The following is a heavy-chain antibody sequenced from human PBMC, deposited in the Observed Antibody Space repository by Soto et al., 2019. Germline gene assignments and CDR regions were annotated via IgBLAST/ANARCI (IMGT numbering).Heavy chain of an antibody. CDR3: AKEGAGGYFFGY. CDR2: ISWNSGSI. D-gene: IGHD3-16*01. CDR1: GFTFDDYA. V-gene: IGHV3-9*01. J-gene: IGHJ4*02. Sequence: EVQLVESGGGLVQPGRSLRLSCAASGFTFDDYAMHWVRQDPGKGLEWVSGISWNSGSIGYADPVKGRFTISRDNAKNSLYLQMNSLRAEDTALYYCAKEGAGGYFFGYWGQGNLVTVSS.